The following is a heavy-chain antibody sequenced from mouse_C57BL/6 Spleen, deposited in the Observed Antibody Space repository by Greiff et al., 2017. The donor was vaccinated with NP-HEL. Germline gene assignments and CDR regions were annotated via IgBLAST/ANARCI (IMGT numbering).Heavy chain of an antibody. J-gene: IGHJ3*01. Sequence: VQLQQSGAELVKPGASVKLSCKASGYTFTSYWMQWVKQRPGQGLEWIGEIDPSDSYTNYNQKFKGKATLTVDTSSSTAYMQLSSLTSEDSAVYYCARWGWDWGQGTPVTVSA. D-gene: IGHD2-3*01. V-gene: IGHV1-50*01. CDR1: GYTFTSYW. CDR3: ARWGWD. CDR2: IDPSDSYT.